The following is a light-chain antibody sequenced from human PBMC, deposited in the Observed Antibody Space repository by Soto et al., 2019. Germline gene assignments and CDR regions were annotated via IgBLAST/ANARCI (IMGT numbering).Light chain of an antibody. CDR1: RSDIGSYNY. Sequence: QPVLTQPASVSGSPGQSITISCSGSRSDIGSYNYVSWYQHHPDKAPRLIIYEVNNRPSGVSNRFSGSKSGNTASLTVSGLQAEDEAFYFCSSFTTANTVVFGGGTKVTVL. CDR3: SSFTTANTVV. CDR2: EVN. J-gene: IGLJ2*01. V-gene: IGLV2-14*01.